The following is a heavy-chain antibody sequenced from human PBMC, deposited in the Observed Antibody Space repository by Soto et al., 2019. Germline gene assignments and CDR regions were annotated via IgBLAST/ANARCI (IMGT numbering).Heavy chain of an antibody. CDR3: ARQGYNYGYGAFDI. CDR2: IYPGDSDT. Sequence: PGESLKISCKGSGYSFTTYWIGWVRQMPGKGLEWMGIIYPGDSDTRYSPSFQGQVTISVDKSISTAYLQWSSLKASDTATYYCARQGYNYGYGAFDIWGQGTMVTVSS. D-gene: IGHD5-18*01. V-gene: IGHV5-51*01. J-gene: IGHJ3*02. CDR1: GYSFTTYW.